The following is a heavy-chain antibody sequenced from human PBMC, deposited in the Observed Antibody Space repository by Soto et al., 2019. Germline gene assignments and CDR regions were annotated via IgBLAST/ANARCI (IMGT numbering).Heavy chain of an antibody. CDR1: AFTCVDYA. Sequence: VGLLRDCWTAAAFTCVDYARSWVLQTPFKWLEWVSAISYGGGTTYYADSVKGRFTISRDNSKNTLYLQMNSLRAEDTAVYYCAKNPGYYYDSTGYPYRNYWGQGTLVTVSS. CDR3: AKNPGYYYDSTGYPYRNY. CDR2: ISYGGGTT. J-gene: IGHJ4*02. D-gene: IGHD3-22*01. V-gene: IGHV3-23*01.